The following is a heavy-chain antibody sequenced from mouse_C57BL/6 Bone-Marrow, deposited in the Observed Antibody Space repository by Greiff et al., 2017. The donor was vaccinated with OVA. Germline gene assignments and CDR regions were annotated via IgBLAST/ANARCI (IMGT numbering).Heavy chain of an antibody. CDR2: IYWDDDK. CDR1: GFSLSTSGMG. CDR3: ARSASSGTEAWFAY. V-gene: IGHV8-12*01. Sequence: QVTLKVCGPGILQSSQTLSLTCSFSGFSLSTSGMGVSWIRQPSGKGLEWLAHIYWDDDKRYNPSLKSRLTISKDTSRNQVFLKITSVDTADTATYYCARSASSGTEAWFAYWGQGTLVTVSA. D-gene: IGHD4-1*01. J-gene: IGHJ3*01.